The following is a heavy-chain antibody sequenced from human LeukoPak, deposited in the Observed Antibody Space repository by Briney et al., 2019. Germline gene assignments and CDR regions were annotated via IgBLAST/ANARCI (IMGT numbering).Heavy chain of an antibody. Sequence: SVEVSCKASGGTFSSYAISWVRQAPGQGPEWVGRIIPILGIANYAQKFQGRVTITADKSTSTAYMELSSLRSEDTAVYYCARVKDYYDSSGYPTDYWGQGTLVTVSS. D-gene: IGHD3-22*01. CDR1: GGTFSSYA. J-gene: IGHJ4*02. V-gene: IGHV1-69*04. CDR2: IIPILGIA. CDR3: ARVKDYYDSSGYPTDY.